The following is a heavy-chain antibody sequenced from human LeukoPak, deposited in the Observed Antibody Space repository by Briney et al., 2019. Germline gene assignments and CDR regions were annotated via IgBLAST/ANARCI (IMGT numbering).Heavy chain of an antibody. CDR3: ARERAEGSGSYGGDLLFDY. J-gene: IGHJ4*02. CDR1: GGSISSYY. Sequence: PSETLSLTCTVSGGSISSYYWSWIRQPAGKGLEWIGRIYTSGSINYNPSLKSRVTMSVDTSKNQFSLKLSSVTAADTAVYYCARERAEGSGSYGGDLLFDYWGQGTLVTVSS. CDR2: IYTSGSI. D-gene: IGHD1-26*01. V-gene: IGHV4-4*07.